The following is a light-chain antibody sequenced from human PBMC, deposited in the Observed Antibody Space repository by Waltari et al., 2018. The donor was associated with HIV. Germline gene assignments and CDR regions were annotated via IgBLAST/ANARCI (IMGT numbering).Light chain of an antibody. CDR1: QSVSTY. V-gene: IGKV3-11*01. J-gene: IGKJ4*01. CDR2: EAS. Sequence: EIVLTQSPAPLSLSPGERATLSCRASQSVSTYLAWYQQNPGQAPRLLIYEASDRATGIPARFSGSGSGTDFSLTINSLEPEDFAVYYCQQRRTWPLTFGGGTKVDIK. CDR3: QQRRTWPLT.